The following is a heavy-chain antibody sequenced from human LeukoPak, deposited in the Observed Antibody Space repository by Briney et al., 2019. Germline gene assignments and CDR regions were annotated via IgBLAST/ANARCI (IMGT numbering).Heavy chain of an antibody. Sequence: PGGSLRLSCAASGFTFSSYWMHWVRQAPGKGLVWVSRINSDGSSTSYADSVRGRFTISRDNAKNTLYLQMNSLRAEDTAVYYCARDGSGGRLDYWGQGTLVTVSS. D-gene: IGHD2-15*01. CDR3: ARDGSGGRLDY. J-gene: IGHJ4*02. CDR1: GFTFSSYW. CDR2: INSDGSST. V-gene: IGHV3-74*01.